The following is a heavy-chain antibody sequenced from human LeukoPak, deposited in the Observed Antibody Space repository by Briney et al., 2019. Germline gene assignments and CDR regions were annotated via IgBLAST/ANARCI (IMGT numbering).Heavy chain of an antibody. CDR2: ISYDGSNK. V-gene: IGHV3-30*03. J-gene: IGHJ4*02. CDR3: ARWVDTDLYYFDY. CDR1: GFTLSSYG. D-gene: IGHD5-18*01. Sequence: PGGSLRLSCAASGFTLSSYGMHWVRQAPGKGLEWVAVISYDGSNKYYVDSVKGRFTISRDNAKNSLYLQMNSLRAEDTAVYYCARWVDTDLYYFDYWGQGTLVTVSS.